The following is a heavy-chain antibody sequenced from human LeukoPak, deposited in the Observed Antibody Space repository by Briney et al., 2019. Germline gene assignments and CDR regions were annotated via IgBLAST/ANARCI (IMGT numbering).Heavy chain of an antibody. CDR3: AKVAYGDYFYFDY. J-gene: IGHJ4*02. CDR1: GFTFSSYS. D-gene: IGHD4-17*01. Sequence: GGSLRLSCAASGFTFSSYSMSWVRQAPGKGLEWVSAISGSGGSTYYADSVKGRFTISRDNSKNTLYLQMNSMRAEDTAVYYCAKVAYGDYFYFDYWGQGTLVTVSS. V-gene: IGHV3-23*01. CDR2: ISGSGGST.